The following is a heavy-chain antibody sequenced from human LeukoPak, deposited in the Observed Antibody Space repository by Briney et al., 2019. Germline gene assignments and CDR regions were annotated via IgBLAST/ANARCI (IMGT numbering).Heavy chain of an antibody. CDR2: IYPGDSDT. CDR3: ARHRRGWFGDVSGGY. CDR1: GCSFTSYW. V-gene: IGHV5-51*01. Sequence: PGESLKISCKGSGCSFTSYWIGWVRQMPGKGLEWMGIIYPGDSDTRYSPSFQGQVTISADKSISTAYLQWSSLKASDTAMYYCARHRRGWFGDVSGGYWGQGTLVTVSS. D-gene: IGHD3-10*01. J-gene: IGHJ4*02.